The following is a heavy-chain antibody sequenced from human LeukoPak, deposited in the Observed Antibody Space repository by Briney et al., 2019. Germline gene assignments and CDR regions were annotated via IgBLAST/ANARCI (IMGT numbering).Heavy chain of an antibody. J-gene: IGHJ4*02. D-gene: IGHD3-22*01. V-gene: IGHV1-18*01. CDR2: ISAYNGNT. Sequence: ASVKVSCKASGYTFTSYGISWVRQAPGQGLEWMGWISAYNGNTNYAQKLQGRVTMTTDTSTSTAYMELRSLRSDDTAVYCCARDHDSSGYYDPYYWGQGTLVTVSS. CDR1: GYTFTSYG. CDR3: ARDHDSSGYYDPYY.